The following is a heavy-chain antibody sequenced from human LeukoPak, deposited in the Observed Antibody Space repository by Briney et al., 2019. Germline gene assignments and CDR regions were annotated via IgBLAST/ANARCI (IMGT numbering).Heavy chain of an antibody. CDR2: INPNSGGT. J-gene: IGHJ4*02. V-gene: IGHV1-2*02. Sequence: VASVKVSCKASGYTFTVYYMHWVRQAPGQGLEWMGWINPNSGGTNYAQKFQGRVTMTRDTSISTAYMELSRLRSDDTAVYYCASIAVAGRGVYFDYWGQGTLVTVSS. CDR1: GYTFTVYY. CDR3: ASIAVAGRGVYFDY. D-gene: IGHD6-19*01.